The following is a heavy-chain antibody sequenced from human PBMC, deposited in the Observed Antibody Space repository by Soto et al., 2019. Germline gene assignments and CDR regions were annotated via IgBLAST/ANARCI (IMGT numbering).Heavy chain of an antibody. CDR1: GFTFSSYA. J-gene: IGHJ4*02. CDR2: ISGSGGST. CDR3: AKPLIYDILTGYCFDD. D-gene: IGHD3-9*01. V-gene: IGHV3-23*01. Sequence: GGSLRLSCAASGFTFSSYAMSWVRQAPGKGLEWVSAISGSGGSTYYADSVKGRLTISRDNSKNTLYLQMNSLRAEDTAVYYCAKPLIYDILTGYCFDDWGQGTLVTVSS.